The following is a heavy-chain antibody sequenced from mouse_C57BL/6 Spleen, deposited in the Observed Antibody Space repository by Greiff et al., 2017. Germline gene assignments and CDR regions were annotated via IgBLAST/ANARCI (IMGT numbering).Heavy chain of an antibody. D-gene: IGHD4-1*01. CDR1: GYTFTSYW. CDR2: IDPSDSET. J-gene: IGHJ4*01. V-gene: IGHV1-52*01. CDR3: ARRSGTGAMDY. Sequence: VQLQQPGAELVRPGSSVKLSCKASGYTFTSYWMHWVKQRPIQGLEWIGNIDPSDSETHYNQKFKDKATLTVDKSSSTAYMQLSGLTSEDSAVYYCARRSGTGAMDYWGQGTSVTVSS.